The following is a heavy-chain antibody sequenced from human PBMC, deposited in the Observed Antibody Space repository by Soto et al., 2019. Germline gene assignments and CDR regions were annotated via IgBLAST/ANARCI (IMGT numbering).Heavy chain of an antibody. CDR3: AREVSSFGSNHFDS. V-gene: IGHV4-59*01. CDR1: GTSIRVYY. Sequence: TLSLTCSVSGTSIRVYYWTWIRQPPGKGLEWIGYIYYTGTTKYNPSLKSRVTISVDTSKNQFSLRLNSVTAADTAVYYCAREVSSFGSNHFDSWGQGALVTVSS. J-gene: IGHJ4*02. CDR2: IYYTGTT. D-gene: IGHD3-10*01.